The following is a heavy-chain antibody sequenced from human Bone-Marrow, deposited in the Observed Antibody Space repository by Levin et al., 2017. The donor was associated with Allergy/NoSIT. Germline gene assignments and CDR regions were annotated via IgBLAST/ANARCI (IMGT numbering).Heavy chain of an antibody. CDR1: GFTFSSYE. D-gene: IGHD4-11*01. CDR2: ISSSGSTI. Sequence: GGSLRLSCAASGFTFSSYEMNWVRQAPGKGLEWVSYISSSGSTIYYADSVKGRFTISRDNAKNSLYLQMNSLRAEDTAVYYCARNDYSNYLPYYYYGMDVWGQGTTVTVSS. J-gene: IGHJ6*02. CDR3: ARNDYSNYLPYYYYGMDV. V-gene: IGHV3-48*03.